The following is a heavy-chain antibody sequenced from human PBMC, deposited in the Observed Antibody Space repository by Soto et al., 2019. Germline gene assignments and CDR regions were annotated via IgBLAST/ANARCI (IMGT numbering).Heavy chain of an antibody. D-gene: IGHD2-8*01. CDR2: IIPIFGTA. J-gene: IGHJ5*02. CDR3: ARDYCTNGVCYTGGFDP. V-gene: IGHV1-69*13. Sequence: RASVKVSCKASGGTFSSYAISWVRQAPGQGLEWMGGIIPIFGTANYAQKFQGRVTITADESTSTAYMELSSLRSEDTAVYYCARDYCTNGVCYTGGFDPWGQGTLVTVSS. CDR1: GGTFSSYA.